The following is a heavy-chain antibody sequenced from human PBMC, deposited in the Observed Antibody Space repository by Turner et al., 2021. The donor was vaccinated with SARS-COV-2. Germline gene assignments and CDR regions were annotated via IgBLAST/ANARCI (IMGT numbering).Heavy chain of an antibody. J-gene: IGHJ3*02. CDR1: GLTVSSNY. CDR2: NYSGGST. D-gene: IGHD2-15*01. CDR3: ARSVAEDAFDI. Sequence: EVQLVESGGGLVQPGGSLRLSCAASGLTVSSNYMSWVRQAPGKGLEWVSVNYSGGSTYYTDSVKGRFTISRHNSKNTLYLQMNSLRAEDTAVYYCARSVAEDAFDIWGQGTMVTVSS. V-gene: IGHV3-53*04.